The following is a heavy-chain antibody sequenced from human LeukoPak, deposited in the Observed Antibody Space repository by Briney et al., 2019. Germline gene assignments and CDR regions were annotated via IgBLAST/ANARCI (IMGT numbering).Heavy chain of an antibody. V-gene: IGHV3-30*01. J-gene: IGHJ4*02. CDR1: GFTFSSYA. Sequence: GGSLRLSCAASGFTFSSYAMHWVRQAPGKGLEWVAVISYDGSNKYYADSVKGRFTISRDNSKNTLYLQMNSLRAEDTAVYYCARVTGWFGDYYFDYWGQGTLVTVSS. D-gene: IGHD3-10*01. CDR3: ARVTGWFGDYYFDY. CDR2: ISYDGSNK.